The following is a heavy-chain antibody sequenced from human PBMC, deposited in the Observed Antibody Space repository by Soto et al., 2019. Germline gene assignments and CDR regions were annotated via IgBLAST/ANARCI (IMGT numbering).Heavy chain of an antibody. J-gene: IGHJ4*02. Sequence: QVQLQESGPGLVKPSQPLSLPCTVSGGSLSRGDYYWRWLRQPPGQGLEWIGYIYYSGSTYYNPSLNSRVTISVDTSKNQFSLKLSSVTAADTAVYYCAALKKYGDYAFDYWGQGTLVTVSS. D-gene: IGHD4-17*01. CDR3: AALKKYGDYAFDY. CDR1: GGSLSRGDYY. CDR2: IYYSGST. V-gene: IGHV4-30-4*01.